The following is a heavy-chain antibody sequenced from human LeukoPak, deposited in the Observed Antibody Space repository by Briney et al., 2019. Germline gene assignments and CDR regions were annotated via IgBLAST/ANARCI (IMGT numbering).Heavy chain of an antibody. Sequence: SETLSLTCSVSDDSITMYYWTWIRQPPGKGLEGFGYVDHTGSTNFHPSLNGRVSISRDTTKNLFSLRLRPVTAADTAVYYCAREGYYFDSSDYPIVTSYWGQGTLVTVSS. J-gene: IGHJ4*02. CDR1: DDSITMYY. CDR2: VDHTGST. CDR3: AREGYYFDSSDYPIVTSY. D-gene: IGHD3-22*01. V-gene: IGHV4-4*08.